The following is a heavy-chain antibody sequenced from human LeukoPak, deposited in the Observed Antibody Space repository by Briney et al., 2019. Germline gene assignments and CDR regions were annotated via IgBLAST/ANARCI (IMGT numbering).Heavy chain of an antibody. CDR2: IGTAGDT. CDR1: GFTFSSYD. V-gene: IGHV3-13*01. CDR3: ARSIRFLEWLLTGDYFDY. Sequence: GGSLRLSCAASGFTFSSYDMHWVRQATGKGLEWVSAIGTAGDTYYPGSVKGRFTISRENAKNSLYLQMNSLRAEDTAVYYCARSIRFLEWLLTGDYFDYWGQGTLVTVSS. D-gene: IGHD3-3*01. J-gene: IGHJ4*02.